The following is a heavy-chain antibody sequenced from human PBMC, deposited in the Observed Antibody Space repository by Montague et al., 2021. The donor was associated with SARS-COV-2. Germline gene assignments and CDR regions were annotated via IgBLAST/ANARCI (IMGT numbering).Heavy chain of an antibody. CDR1: GGFISSSS. Sequence: SETLSLTCTVSGGFISSSSWSWIRQPPGKGLEWIGYIYHSGNTNYNPSLKSRVTISIDTSMNQFSLSLSSMTAADTAVYFCARDLLPPPTALKTNFFGLDVWGQGTTVTVSS. CDR3: ARDLLPPPTALKTNFFGLDV. V-gene: IGHV4-59*01. CDR2: IYHSGNT. J-gene: IGHJ6*02. D-gene: IGHD2-21*02.